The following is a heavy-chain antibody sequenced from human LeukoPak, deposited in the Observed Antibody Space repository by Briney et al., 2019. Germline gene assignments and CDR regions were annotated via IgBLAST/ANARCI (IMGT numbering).Heavy chain of an antibody. CDR2: ISWNSGNI. Sequence: PGRSLRLSCAASGFTFDDYAMHWVRQAPGKGLEWVSGISWNSGNIGYADSAKGRFAISRDSAKNSLYLQMNSLRAEDMALYYCAKGYSYDMTYYFDYWGQGTLVTVSS. J-gene: IGHJ4*02. CDR3: AKGYSYDMTYYFDY. CDR1: GFTFDDYA. V-gene: IGHV3-9*03. D-gene: IGHD5-18*01.